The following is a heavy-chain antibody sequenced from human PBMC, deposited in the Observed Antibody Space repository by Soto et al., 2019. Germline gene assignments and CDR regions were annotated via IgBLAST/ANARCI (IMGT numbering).Heavy chain of an antibody. Sequence: QVQLQESGPSLVKPSGTLSLTCVITNASISSSNWWSWVRQAPGKGLEWIGEIYHTGRTNYAPSLKSGVTMSKEKSNNRSSLRLTSLTAADTAVYYCVRDEAHYDILTGSSLGRAFDIWGQGTMVTVSS. CDR1: NASISSSNW. D-gene: IGHD3-9*01. J-gene: IGHJ3*02. CDR3: VRDEAHYDILTGSSLGRAFDI. CDR2: IYHTGRT. V-gene: IGHV4-4*02.